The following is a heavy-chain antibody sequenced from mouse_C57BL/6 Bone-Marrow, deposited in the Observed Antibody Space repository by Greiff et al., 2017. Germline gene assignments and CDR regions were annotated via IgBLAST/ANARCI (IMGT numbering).Heavy chain of an antibody. V-gene: IGHV1-81*01. D-gene: IGHD2-4*01. CDR3: ARGEDYDVDWYFDV. CDR1: GYTFTSYG. Sequence: QVQLQQSGAELARPGASVKLSCKASGYTFTSYGISWVKQRTGQGLEWIGEISPRSGNTYYNEKFKGKATLTADKSSSTAYMELRSLASEDSGGYFCARGEDYDVDWYFDVRGTGTTVTVSS. J-gene: IGHJ1*03. CDR2: ISPRSGNT.